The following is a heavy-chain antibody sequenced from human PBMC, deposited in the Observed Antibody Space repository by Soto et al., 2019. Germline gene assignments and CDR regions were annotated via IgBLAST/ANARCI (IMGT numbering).Heavy chain of an antibody. CDR2: INHSGST. Sequence: PSETLSLTCAVYGGSFSGYYWSWIRQPPGKGLEWIGEINHSGSTNYNPSLKSRVTISVDTSKNQFSLKLSSVTAADTAVYYCARKLELRSQNFDYWGQGTLVTVSS. J-gene: IGHJ4*02. V-gene: IGHV4-34*01. D-gene: IGHD1-7*01. CDR1: GGSFSGYY. CDR3: ARKLELRSQNFDY.